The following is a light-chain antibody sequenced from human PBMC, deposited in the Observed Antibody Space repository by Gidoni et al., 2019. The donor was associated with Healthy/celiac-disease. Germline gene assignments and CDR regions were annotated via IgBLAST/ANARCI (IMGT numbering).Light chain of an antibody. J-gene: IGLJ3*02. V-gene: IGLV2-23*02. CDR3: CSYAGSSTWGV. CDR2: EVS. CDR1: SSDVGSYNL. Sequence: QSALTQPASVSGSPGQSITISCTGTSSDVGSYNLVSWYQQHPVKAPKLMIYEVSKRPSGVSNRFSGTKSGNTASLTISGLQAEDEADYYCCSYAGSSTWGVFGGGTKLTVL.